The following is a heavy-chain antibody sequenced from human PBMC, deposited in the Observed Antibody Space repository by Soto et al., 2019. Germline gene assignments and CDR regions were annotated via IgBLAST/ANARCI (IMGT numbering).Heavy chain of an antibody. Sequence: QVQLVQSGAEVRKPGASVKVSCKASGYTFTTYGISWVRQAPGQGLEWMGWISGYNGHTKYAQKFQGRVTMTTDTCTGTVDMGRRRLKSAATAVYYCARQTDMPYYYSGLDVWGQGTTVTVSS. CDR2: ISGYNGHT. V-gene: IGHV1-18*01. CDR3: ARQTDMPYYYSGLDV. J-gene: IGHJ6*02. CDR1: GYTFTTYG. D-gene: IGHD2-15*01.